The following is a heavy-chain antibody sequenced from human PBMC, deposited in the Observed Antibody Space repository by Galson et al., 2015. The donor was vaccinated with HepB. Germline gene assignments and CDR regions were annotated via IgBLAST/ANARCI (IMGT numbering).Heavy chain of an antibody. D-gene: IGHD4-17*01. CDR3: TKMGSYGDYDLDP. CDR1: GFSFKNYV. V-gene: IGHV3-23*01. J-gene: IGHJ5*02. Sequence: SLRLSCAASGFSFKNYVMSWVRQAPGKGLEWVSGITGRGGSTHYADSVKGRFTISRDNSKNTLYLQMRSLRAEDTAVYYCTKMGSYGDYDLDPWGQGTLVAVSP. CDR2: ITGRGGST.